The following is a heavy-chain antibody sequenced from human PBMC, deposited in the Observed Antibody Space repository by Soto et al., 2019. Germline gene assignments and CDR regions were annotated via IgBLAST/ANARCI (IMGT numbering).Heavy chain of an antibody. D-gene: IGHD2-15*01. CDR1: GFTVSSNY. V-gene: IGHV3-66*01. CDR2: IYSGGST. Sequence: EVQLVESGGGLVQPGGSLRLSCAASGFTVSSNYMSWVRQAPGKGLEWVSVIYSGGSTYYADSVKGRFTISRDNSKNTLYLQMNGLGAEDTAVYYCARTLGCSGGSCYRDQFWYFDLWGRGTLVTVSS. CDR3: ARTLGCSGGSCYRDQFWYFDL. J-gene: IGHJ2*01.